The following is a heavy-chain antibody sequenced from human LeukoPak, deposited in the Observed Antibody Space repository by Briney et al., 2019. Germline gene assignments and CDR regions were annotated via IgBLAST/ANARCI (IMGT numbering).Heavy chain of an antibody. J-gene: IGHJ4*02. Sequence: SGTLSLTCAVSGGSISSSNWWRWVRQPPGKGLEWIGEIYHSGSTNYNPSLKSRVTISVDKSKNQFSLKLSSVTAADTAVYYCARERGGSYRPVDFDYWGQGTLVTVSS. CDR1: GGSISSSNW. CDR2: IYHSGST. V-gene: IGHV4-4*02. CDR3: ARERGGSYRPVDFDY. D-gene: IGHD1-26*01.